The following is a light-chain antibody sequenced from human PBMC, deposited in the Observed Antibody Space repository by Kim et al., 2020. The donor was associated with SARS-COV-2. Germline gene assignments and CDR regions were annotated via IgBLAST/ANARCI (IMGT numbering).Light chain of an antibody. CDR1: RHVVSC. V-gene: IGKV3-11*01. Sequence: RAALSYSSARHVVSCLAAYQQKPGQPPSLLLYDASSSTASSPATISGSGSCTDVTLTTSSLQPSDFSVYYFQQHNNWSPLTFGPGTKVDIK. CDR2: DAS. CDR3: QQHNNWSPLT. J-gene: IGKJ3*01.